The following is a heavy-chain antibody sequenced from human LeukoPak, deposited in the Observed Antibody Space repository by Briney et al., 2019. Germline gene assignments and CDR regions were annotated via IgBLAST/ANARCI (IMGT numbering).Heavy chain of an antibody. J-gene: IGHJ3*02. CDR2: IYWNDDK. CDR3: AHRRQIAAAGTVADDAFDI. CDR1: GFSLSTSGVG. D-gene: IGHD6-13*01. Sequence: SGPTLVKPTQTLTLACTFSGFSLSTSGVGVGWIRQPPGKALEWLALIYWNDDKRYSPSLKSRLTITKDTSKNQVVLTMANMDPVDTATYYCAHRRQIAAAGTVADDAFDIWGQGTMVTVSS. V-gene: IGHV2-5*01.